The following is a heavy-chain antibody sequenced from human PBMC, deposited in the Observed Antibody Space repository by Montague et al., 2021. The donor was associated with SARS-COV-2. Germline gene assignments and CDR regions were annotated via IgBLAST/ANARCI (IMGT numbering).Heavy chain of an antibody. V-gene: IGHV3-30*03. J-gene: IGHJ6*02. CDR1: GFPLNTRA. CDR2: TSFDEKKK. D-gene: IGHD1-26*01. CDR3: ARVPRVGATYFYYGMDV. Sequence: SLRLSCAASGFPLNTRAMHWVRQAPGKGLEWVAVTSFDEKKKYYAASVKGRFTISRDNPKNTLYLQMNSLTVDDTAMYYCARVPRVGATYFYYGMDVWGRGTTVTVSS.